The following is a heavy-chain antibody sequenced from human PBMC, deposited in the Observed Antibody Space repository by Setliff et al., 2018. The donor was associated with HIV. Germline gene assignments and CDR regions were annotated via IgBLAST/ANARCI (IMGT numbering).Heavy chain of an antibody. CDR2: IHYRGST. CDR3: ARDRRDDYYLTAYFDS. Sequence: PSETLSLTCIVSGDSFTDNYWTWIRQPPGKGLEWIGYIHYRGSTNYHPSLKSRVTISLDTARNQFSLELTSVTATDTAVYYCARDRRDDYYLTAYFDSLGQGTVVTVSS. CDR1: GDSFTDNY. D-gene: IGHD1-26*01. V-gene: IGHV4-59*12. J-gene: IGHJ4*02.